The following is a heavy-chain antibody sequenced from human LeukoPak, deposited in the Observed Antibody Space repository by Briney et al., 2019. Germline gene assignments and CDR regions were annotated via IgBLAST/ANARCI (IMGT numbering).Heavy chain of an antibody. CDR1: GGSFSGYY. V-gene: IGHV4-34*01. D-gene: IGHD6-13*01. CDR3: AIDRAAAGLFDY. CDR2: INHSGST. Sequence: PSETLSLTCAVYGGSFSGYYWSWIRQPPGKGLEWIGEINHSGSTNYNPSLKSRVTISVDTSKNQFSLKLSSVTAADTAVYYCAIDRAAAGLFDYWGQGTLVTVSS. J-gene: IGHJ4*02.